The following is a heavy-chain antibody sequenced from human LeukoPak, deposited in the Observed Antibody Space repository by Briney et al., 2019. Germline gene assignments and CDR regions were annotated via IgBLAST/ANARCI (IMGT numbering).Heavy chain of an antibody. CDR3: AGTHQTTWYYYGMDV. J-gene: IGHJ6*02. Sequence: ASVKVSCKASGYTFTSYGISWVRQAPGQGLEWMGWISAYNGNTNYAQKLQGRVTMTTDTSTSTAYMELRSLRSDDTAVYYCAGTHQTTWYYYGMDVWGQGTTVTVSS. V-gene: IGHV1-18*01. D-gene: IGHD1-14*01. CDR1: GYTFTSYG. CDR2: ISAYNGNT.